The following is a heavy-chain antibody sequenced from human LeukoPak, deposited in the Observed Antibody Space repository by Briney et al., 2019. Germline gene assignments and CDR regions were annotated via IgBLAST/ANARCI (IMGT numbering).Heavy chain of an antibody. V-gene: IGHV4-39*07. J-gene: IGHJ2*01. Sequence: SETLSLTCTVSGGSISSINYYWAWIRQPPGKGLEWIGNIYYSGSTYYNLSLKSRVTISVDTSKNQFSLKLSSVTAADTAVYYCARDQASVVVPAASGYWYFDLWGRGTLLTVSS. CDR1: GGSISSINYY. CDR2: IYYSGST. D-gene: IGHD2-2*01. CDR3: ARDQASVVVPAASGYWYFDL.